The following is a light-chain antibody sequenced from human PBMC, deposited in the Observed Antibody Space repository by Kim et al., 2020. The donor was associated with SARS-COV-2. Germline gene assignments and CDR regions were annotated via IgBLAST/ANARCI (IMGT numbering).Light chain of an antibody. J-gene: IGKJ5*01. CDR1: QSVNSN. CDR3: QQYKNWPPGGT. V-gene: IGKV3-15*01. CDR2: RAS. Sequence: PGKRVTLSGRASQSVNSNLACDQQKPGQAPRLLVYRASTRATGIPPRFSGSGAGTDFTLAISSLQSEDFAVYYCQQYKNWPPGGTFGQGTRLEIK.